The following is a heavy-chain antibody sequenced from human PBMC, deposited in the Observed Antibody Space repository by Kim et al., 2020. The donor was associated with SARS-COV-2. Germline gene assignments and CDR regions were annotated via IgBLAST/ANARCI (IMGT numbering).Heavy chain of an antibody. V-gene: IGHV3-21*01. D-gene: IGHD3-16*01. Sequence: SYRYYADSVKGRFTISRDNAKNSLYLQMNSLRAEDTAVYYCARDPRRGDYWGQGTLVTVSS. CDR3: ARDPRRGDY. CDR2: SYR. J-gene: IGHJ4*02.